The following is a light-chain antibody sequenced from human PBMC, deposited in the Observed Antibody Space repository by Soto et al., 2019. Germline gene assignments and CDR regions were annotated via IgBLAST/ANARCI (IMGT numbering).Light chain of an antibody. CDR2: DVT. Sequence: QSVLTQPASVSGSPGQSITISCTGTNSDVGGYNYVSWYQRHPGKAPKLMIYDVTNRPSGVSNRFSGSKSGITASLTISGLQAEDEADYYCTSYTSDSTYVFGTGTRSPS. J-gene: IGLJ1*01. CDR3: TSYTSDSTYV. CDR1: NSDVGGYNY. V-gene: IGLV2-14*03.